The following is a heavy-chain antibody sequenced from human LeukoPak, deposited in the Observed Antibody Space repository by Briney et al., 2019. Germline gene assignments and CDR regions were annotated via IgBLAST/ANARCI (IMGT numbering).Heavy chain of an antibody. V-gene: IGHV1-69*05. CDR2: IIPIFGTA. CDR3: ARGIVVVTATLVFSFDY. D-gene: IGHD2-21*02. CDR1: GGTFSSYS. Sequence: ASVKVSCKASGGTFSSYSITWVRQAPGQGLEWMGGIIPIFGTANYAQKFQGRVTITTDESTSTAYMELSSLRSEDTAVYYCARGIVVVTATLVFSFDYWGQGTLVTVSS. J-gene: IGHJ4*02.